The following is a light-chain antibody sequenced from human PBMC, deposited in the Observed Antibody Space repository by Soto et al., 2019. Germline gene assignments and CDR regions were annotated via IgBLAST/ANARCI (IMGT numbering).Light chain of an antibody. J-gene: IGLJ1*01. Sequence: QSVLTQPPSASGSPGQRVTISCSGSSSNIGSNTVNWYQQLPGTAPTLLIYKNNQRPSGVPDRFSGSKSGTSASLAISGLQSEDGAEDYCAAWDDSLNGYVFGTGTKVTVL. CDR1: SSNIGSNT. V-gene: IGLV1-44*01. CDR3: AAWDDSLNGYV. CDR2: KNN.